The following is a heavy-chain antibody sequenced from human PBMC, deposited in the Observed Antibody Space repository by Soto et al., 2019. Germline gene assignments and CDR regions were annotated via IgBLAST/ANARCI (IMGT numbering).Heavy chain of an antibody. D-gene: IGHD3-22*01. V-gene: IGHV3-48*02. CDR1: GFTFSSYS. Sequence: GGSLRLSCAASGFTFSSYSMNWVRQAPGKGLEWVSYISSSSSTIYYADSVKGRFTISRDNAKNSLYLQMNSLRDEDTAVYYCARDPYYYDSSGYDAFDIWGQGTMVTVSS. J-gene: IGHJ3*02. CDR2: ISSSSSTI. CDR3: ARDPYYYDSSGYDAFDI.